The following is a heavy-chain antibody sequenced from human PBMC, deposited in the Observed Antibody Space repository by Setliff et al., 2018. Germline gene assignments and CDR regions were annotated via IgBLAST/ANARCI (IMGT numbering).Heavy chain of an antibody. CDR3: AREQWLDPPGYYYMDV. CDR2: VYIGGSA. Sequence: SSETLSLTCTVSGGSISSYYWSWIRQPAGKGLEWIGHVYIGGSANYNPSLKSRVTISVDTSKNQFSLKLSPVTAADTAVYYCAREQWLDPPGYYYMDVWAKGTTVTVSS. D-gene: IGHD6-19*01. J-gene: IGHJ6*03. V-gene: IGHV4-4*07. CDR1: GGSISSYY.